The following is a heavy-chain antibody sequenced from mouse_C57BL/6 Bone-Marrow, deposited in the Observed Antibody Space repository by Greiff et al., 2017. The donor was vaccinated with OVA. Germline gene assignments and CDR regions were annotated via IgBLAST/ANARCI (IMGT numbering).Heavy chain of an antibody. CDR1: GYAFSSSW. Sequence: VQLQQSGPELVKPGASVKISCKASGYAFSSSWMNWVKQRPGTGLEWIGRIYPGDGDTNYNGKFKGKATLTADKSSSTAYMQLSSLPSEDSAVYFCARDSSDLYYFDCWGQGTTLTVSS. J-gene: IGHJ2*01. CDR3: ARDSSDLYYFDC. D-gene: IGHD3-2*02. CDR2: IYPGDGDT. V-gene: IGHV1-82*01.